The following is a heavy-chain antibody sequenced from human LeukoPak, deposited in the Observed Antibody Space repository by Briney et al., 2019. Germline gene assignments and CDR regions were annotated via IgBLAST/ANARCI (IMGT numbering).Heavy chain of an antibody. D-gene: IGHD3-22*01. Sequence: SETLSLTCTVSGDSISSYYWSWIRQFPGKGLEWIGYIHYSGSTNYNPSLQSRVTMSTDTPKKQFFMKLTSVTAADTAVYYCARSSSSGYFYIDYWGQGTLVTVSS. CDR2: IHYSGST. CDR3: ARSSSSGYFYIDY. CDR1: GDSISSYY. J-gene: IGHJ4*02. V-gene: IGHV4-59*01.